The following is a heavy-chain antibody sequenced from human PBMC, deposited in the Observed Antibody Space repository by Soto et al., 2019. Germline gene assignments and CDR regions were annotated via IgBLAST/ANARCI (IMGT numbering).Heavy chain of an antibody. V-gene: IGHV2-5*05. D-gene: IGHD4-17*01. CDR1: GFSLSNSGVG. CDR2: IYWDEDK. J-gene: IGHJ4*02. CDR3: ARRQTYGGHHYFDY. Sequence: QITLKESGPTLVKPTQTLTLTCTFSGFSLSNSGVGVAWIRQPPGKALECLAVIYWDEDKRYGPSLKSRLTLNTSTPHHQVVRTLTNMTPVDTATYYCARRQTYGGHHYFDYWGQGTLVTVSS.